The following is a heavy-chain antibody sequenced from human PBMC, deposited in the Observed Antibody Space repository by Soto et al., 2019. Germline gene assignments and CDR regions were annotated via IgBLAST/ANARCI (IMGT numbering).Heavy chain of an antibody. CDR3: ARDSGWYQDAFEI. J-gene: IGHJ3*02. CDR1: GYTFSSYA. Sequence: ASVKVSCKASGYTFSSYAMHWVRQAPGQRLEWMGWINPNSGGTNYAQKFQGWVTMTRDTSISTAYMELSRLRSDDTAVYYCARDSGWYQDAFEIWGQGTTVTVSS. V-gene: IGHV1-2*04. D-gene: IGHD6-19*01. CDR2: INPNSGGT.